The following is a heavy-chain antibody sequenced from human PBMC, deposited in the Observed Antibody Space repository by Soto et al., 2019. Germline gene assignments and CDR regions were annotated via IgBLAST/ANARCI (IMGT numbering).Heavy chain of an antibody. CDR2: INGDGSST. D-gene: IGHD6-19*01. V-gene: IGHV3-74*01. Sequence: EVQLVESGGGLVQPGESLRLSCVVSGFTISSYWMHWVRQAPGKGLVWVSRINGDGSSTNYADSVKGRFTISRDNAKNTLYLQINTLRAEDTAVYYCAIAVAGPTAIVYWGQGNQVTVSS. CDR3: AIAVAGPTAIVY. CDR1: GFTISSYW. J-gene: IGHJ4*02.